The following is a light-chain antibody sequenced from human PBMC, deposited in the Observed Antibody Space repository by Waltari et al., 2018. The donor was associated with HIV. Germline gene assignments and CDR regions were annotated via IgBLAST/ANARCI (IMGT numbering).Light chain of an antibody. Sequence: QSALTQPPSVSGSPGPSVTIPCTGTSSGVGGSNYVSWYQQHPGKAPKLMIYDVSKRPSGVPDRFSGSKSGNTASLTISGLQAEDEADYYCCSYAGSYTVVFGGGTKLTVL. CDR1: SSGVGGSNY. CDR2: DVS. CDR3: CSYAGSYTVV. J-gene: IGLJ2*01. V-gene: IGLV2-11*01.